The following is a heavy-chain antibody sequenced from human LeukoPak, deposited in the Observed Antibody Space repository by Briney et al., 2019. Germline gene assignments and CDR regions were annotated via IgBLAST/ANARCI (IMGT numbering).Heavy chain of an antibody. CDR3: ARALDRPQPYYYNDAIDV. D-gene: IGHD1-1*01. J-gene: IGHJ6*01. CDR2: IKQDGSEK. CDR1: GFTFSNYW. Sequence: PGGSLRLSCAASGFTFSNYWMSWVRQAPGKGLEWVANIKQDGSEKYYVDSVKGRFTISRDNAKNSLNLPMNSLRAEDTAVYYCARALDRPQPYYYNDAIDVWGQGITVTVSS. V-gene: IGHV3-7*01.